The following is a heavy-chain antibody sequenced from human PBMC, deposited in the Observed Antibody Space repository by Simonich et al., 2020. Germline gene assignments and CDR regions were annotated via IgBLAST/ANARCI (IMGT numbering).Heavy chain of an antibody. J-gene: IGHJ6*03. V-gene: IGHV1-69-2*01. Sequence: VQLVQSGAEVKKPGASVKVSCKASGYTFTGYYMHWVRQAPGQGLEGVGLVDPEDGETIYAEKFKGRVTITADTSTDTAYMELSSLRSEDTAVYYCATSNLGRYYYYMDVWGKGTTVTVSS. D-gene: IGHD1-7*01. CDR3: ATSNLGRYYYYMDV. CDR2: VDPEDGET. CDR1: GYTFTGYY.